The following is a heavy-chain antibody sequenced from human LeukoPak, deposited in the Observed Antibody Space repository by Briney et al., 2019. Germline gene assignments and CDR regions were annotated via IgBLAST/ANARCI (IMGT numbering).Heavy chain of an antibody. J-gene: IGHJ4*02. CDR3: AKDSRGILTGFDY. D-gene: IGHD3-9*01. CDR2: ISWNSGSI. V-gene: IGHV3-9*01. Sequence: GGSLRLSCAASGFTFDDYAMHWVRQAPGKGLEWVSGISWNSGSIGYADSVKGRFTISRDNAKNSLYLQMNSLRAEDTALYYCAKDSRGILTGFDYWGQGTLVTVSS. CDR1: GFTFDDYA.